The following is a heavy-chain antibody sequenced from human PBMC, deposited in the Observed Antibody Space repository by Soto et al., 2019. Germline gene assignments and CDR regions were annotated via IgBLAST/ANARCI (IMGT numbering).Heavy chain of an antibody. CDR3: VKDSYADFHRVLSTAEYFFDY. CDR2: ITWNSGKI. J-gene: IGHJ4*01. Sequence: SLRLSGTASGFTFDDYAMHWVRQVPGRGLEWVSGITWNSGKIAYADSVKGRFTIARDDDNNSLYLQMNSLRPEDTALYYCVKDSYADFHRVLSTAEYFFDYWGHGTLVTVSS. D-gene: IGHD2-15*01. CDR1: GFTFDDYA. V-gene: IGHV3-9*01.